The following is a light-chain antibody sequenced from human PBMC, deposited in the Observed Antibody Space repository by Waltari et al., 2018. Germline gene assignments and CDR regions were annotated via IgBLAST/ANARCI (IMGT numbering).Light chain of an antibody. V-gene: IGKV3-15*01. J-gene: IGKJ3*01. Sequence: EIVMTQSPVTLSVSPGERATLSCRASQSVSNNLAWYQQKPGQAPRLLIYGASTRASGIPARFSGRGSGTEFTLTISSLQSEDFAVYFCQQYNNWPPNTFGPGTKVDFK. CDR3: QQYNNWPPNT. CDR2: GAS. CDR1: QSVSNN.